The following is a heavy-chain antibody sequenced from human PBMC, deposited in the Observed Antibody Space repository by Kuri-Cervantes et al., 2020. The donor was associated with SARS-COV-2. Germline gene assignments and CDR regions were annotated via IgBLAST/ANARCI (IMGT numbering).Heavy chain of an antibody. D-gene: IGHD6-13*01. J-gene: IGHJ3*01. Sequence: GGSLRLSCAASGFTFSSYAMHWVRQAPGKGLEWVAVISYDGSNKYYADSVKGRFTISRDNANNTMYLQLNSLRAEDTAVYYCARDRAAAATYAFDVSGQGTMVTVSS. V-gene: IGHV3-30-3*01. CDR1: GFTFSSYA. CDR3: ARDRAAAATYAFDV. CDR2: ISYDGSNK.